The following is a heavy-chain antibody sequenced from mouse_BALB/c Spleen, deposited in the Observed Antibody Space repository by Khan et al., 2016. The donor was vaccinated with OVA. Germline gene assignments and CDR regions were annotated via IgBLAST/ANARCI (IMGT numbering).Heavy chain of an antibody. J-gene: IGHJ1*01. CDR1: SYSITSDYA. CDR3: ARRSV. CDR2: INYSGTT. V-gene: IGHV3-2*02. Sequence: EVQLQESGPGLVKPSQSLSLTCTVTSYSITSDYAWNWIRQFPGNKLEWMGYINYSGTTSYNPSLKSRISITRDTSKNQFFLQLNSVTTEDTATXYCARRSVWGAGTTVTVSS.